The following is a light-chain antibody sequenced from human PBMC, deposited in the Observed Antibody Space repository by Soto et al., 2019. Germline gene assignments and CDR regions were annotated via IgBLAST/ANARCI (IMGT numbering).Light chain of an antibody. J-gene: IGLJ2*01. CDR2: VNSDGSH. V-gene: IGLV4-69*01. CDR3: QTWGTGIQV. CDR1: SGHSSYT. Sequence: QPVLTQSPSASAPLGASVKLTCTLSSGHSSYTIAWHQQQAEKGPRYLMNVNSDGSHSKGDGIPDRFSGSSSGAERYLTISSLQSEDEADYYCQTWGTGIQVFGGGTKLTVL.